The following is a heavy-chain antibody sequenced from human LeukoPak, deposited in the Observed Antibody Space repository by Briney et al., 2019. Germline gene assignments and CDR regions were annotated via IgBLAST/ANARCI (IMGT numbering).Heavy chain of an antibody. V-gene: IGHV4-39*07. CDR2: IYYSGST. CDR1: GGSISSSSYY. D-gene: IGHD2-21*02. J-gene: IGHJ3*02. Sequence: PSETLSLTCTVSGGSISSSSYYWGWIRQPPGKGLEWIGSIYYSGSTYYNPSLKSRVTISVDTSKNQFSLKLSSVTAADTAVYYCARDAPYCGGDCYGAFDIWGQGTMVTVSS. CDR3: ARDAPYCGGDCYGAFDI.